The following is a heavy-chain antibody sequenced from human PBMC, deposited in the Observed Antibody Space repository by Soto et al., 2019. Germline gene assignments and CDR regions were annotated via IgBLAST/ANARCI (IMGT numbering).Heavy chain of an antibody. CDR3: ARFVVSGGWFDP. CDR1: GGSISSSSYY. D-gene: IGHD6-6*01. J-gene: IGHJ5*02. Sequence: NPSETLSLTCTVSGGSISSSSYYWGWIRQPPGKGLEWIGSIYYSGSTYYNPSLKSRVTISVDTSKNQFSLKLSSVTAADTAVYYCARFVVSGGWFDPWGQGTLVTVSS. V-gene: IGHV4-39*01. CDR2: IYYSGST.